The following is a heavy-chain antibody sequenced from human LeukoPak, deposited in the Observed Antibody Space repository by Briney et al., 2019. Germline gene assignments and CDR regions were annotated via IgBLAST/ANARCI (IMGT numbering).Heavy chain of an antibody. Sequence: GGSLRLSCAASGFTFSNYWMNWVRQAPGKWLEWVANIKQDGGEKYYVDSVKGRFTISRDNAKNSLYLQMNSLRGEDTAVYYFVRDGVMTPWHEYFQHWGQGTLVTVSS. D-gene: IGHD2-21*02. CDR2: IKQDGGEK. J-gene: IGHJ1*01. CDR3: VRDGVMTPWHEYFQH. V-gene: IGHV3-7*01. CDR1: GFTFSNYW.